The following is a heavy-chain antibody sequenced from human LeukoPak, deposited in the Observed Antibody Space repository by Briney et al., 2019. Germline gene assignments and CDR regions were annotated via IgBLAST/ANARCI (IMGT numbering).Heavy chain of an antibody. CDR2: IYYSGST. V-gene: IGHV4-39*01. CDR1: GGSISSSSYY. D-gene: IGHD3-10*01. J-gene: IGHJ4*02. Sequence: SETLSLTCTVSGGSISSSSYYWGWIRPPPGKGLEWIGSIYYSGSTYYNPSLKSRVTISVDTSKNQFSLKLSSVTAADTAVYYCASTPPNYYGSGSYYQDWGQGTLVTVSS. CDR3: ASTPPNYYGSGSYYQD.